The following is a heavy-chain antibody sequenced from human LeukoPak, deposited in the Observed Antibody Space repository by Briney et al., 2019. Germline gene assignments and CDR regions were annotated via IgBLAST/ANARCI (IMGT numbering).Heavy chain of an antibody. V-gene: IGHV3-48*04. CDR2: ISSSATTI. J-gene: IGHJ3*02. D-gene: IGHD3-10*01. Sequence: PGRSLRLSCAASGFTFSSYAMHWVRQAPGKGLEWVSYISSSATTIYYADSVKGRFAISRDNAKNSLYLQMNSLRAEDTAVYYCASFPEYASGYAFDIWGQGTMVTVSS. CDR3: ASFPEYASGYAFDI. CDR1: GFTFSSYA.